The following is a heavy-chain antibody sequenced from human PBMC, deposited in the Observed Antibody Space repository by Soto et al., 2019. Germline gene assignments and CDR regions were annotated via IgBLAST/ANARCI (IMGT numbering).Heavy chain of an antibody. CDR3: ARATPYYYYGMDV. CDR2: IYYSGST. V-gene: IGHV4-31*03. J-gene: IGHJ6*02. CDR1: GGSISSGGDY. Sequence: QVQLQESGPGLVKPSQTLSLTCTVSGGSISSGGDYWSWIRQHPGKGLEWIGYIYYSGSTYYNPSLKSRVTLSVDTSRNHFSLKLSSVTAADPAVYYCARATPYYYYGMDVWGQGTTVTVSS. D-gene: IGHD2-15*01.